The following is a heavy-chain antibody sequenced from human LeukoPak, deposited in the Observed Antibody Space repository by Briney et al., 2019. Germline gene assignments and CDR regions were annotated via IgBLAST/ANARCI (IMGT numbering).Heavy chain of an antibody. CDR1: GDSVSSNSAA. CDR3: ARDQEGAGGLLGIRTFYYGMDV. D-gene: IGHD7-27*01. V-gene: IGHV6-1*01. Sequence: SQTLSLTCAISGDSVSSNSAAWTWIRQSPSRGLEWLGRTYYRSKWYNDYAVSVKSRITINPDTSKNQFSLQLNSVTPEDTAVYYCARDQEGAGGLLGIRTFYYGMDVWGQGTTVIVSS. CDR2: TYYRSKWYN. J-gene: IGHJ6*02.